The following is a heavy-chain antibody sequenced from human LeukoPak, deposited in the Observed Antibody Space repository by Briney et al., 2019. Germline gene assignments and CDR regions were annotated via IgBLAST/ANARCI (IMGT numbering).Heavy chain of an antibody. D-gene: IGHD2-21*02. Sequence: PGGSLRLSCAASGFIFSDYWMTWVRQAPGKGPEWVANIREDGRKAYYVDSVMGRFTISRDNVKNSLYLQMNYLRAEDTAVYYCARDQVGGHYQFWGQGALVAVSS. V-gene: IGHV3-7*01. CDR3: ARDQVGGHYQF. J-gene: IGHJ4*02. CDR2: IREDGRKA. CDR1: GFIFSDYW.